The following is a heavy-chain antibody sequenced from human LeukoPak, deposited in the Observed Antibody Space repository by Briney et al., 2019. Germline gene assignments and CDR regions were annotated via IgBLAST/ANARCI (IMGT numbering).Heavy chain of an antibody. CDR1: GGPIRSSSYY. V-gene: IGHV4-39*01. CDR2: IDYSEST. D-gene: IGHD3-22*01. J-gene: IGHJ6*03. Sequence: PSETLSLTCTVSGGPIRSSSYYWGWIRQPPGKGLEWIGSIDYSESTYHNPSLKSRVTISADTSKNQFSLQLSSVTAADTAVYYCARHKKGYYYDSSGFYSGHYYYYMDVWGKGTTVTISS. CDR3: ARHKKGYYYDSSGFYSGHYYYYMDV.